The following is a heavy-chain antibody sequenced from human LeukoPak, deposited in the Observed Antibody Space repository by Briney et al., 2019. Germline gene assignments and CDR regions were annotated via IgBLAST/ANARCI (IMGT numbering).Heavy chain of an antibody. J-gene: IGHJ4*02. CDR1: GFTFSIYS. D-gene: IGHD3-10*01. V-gene: IGHV3-48*04. Sequence: GGSLRLSCAASGFTFSIYSMNCVRQAPGKGVEWVSYISSSGSTIYYADSVKGRFTISRDNAKNSLYLQMNSLRAEDTAVYYCARDRCYYGSGDNFDYWGQGTLVTVSS. CDR3: ARDRCYYGSGDNFDY. CDR2: ISSSGSTI.